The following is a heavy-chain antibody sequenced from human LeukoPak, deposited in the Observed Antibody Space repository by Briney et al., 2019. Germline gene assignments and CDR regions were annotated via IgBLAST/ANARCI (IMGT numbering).Heavy chain of an antibody. CDR1: GFTFDDYA. Sequence: GRSLRLSCAASGFTFDDYAMHWVRQAPGKGLEWVSGISWNSGSIGYADSVKGRFTISRDNAKNSLYLQMNSLRAEDMALYYCAKADCSSTSCSGKFDYWGQGTLVTVSS. D-gene: IGHD2-2*01. J-gene: IGHJ4*02. V-gene: IGHV3-9*03. CDR3: AKADCSSTSCSGKFDY. CDR2: ISWNSGSI.